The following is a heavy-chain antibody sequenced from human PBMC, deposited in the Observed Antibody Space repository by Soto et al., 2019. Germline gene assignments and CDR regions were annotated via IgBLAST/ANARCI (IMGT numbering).Heavy chain of an antibody. D-gene: IGHD6-6*01. V-gene: IGHV3-7*01. CDR1: GFTFSDFW. CDR2: ISADGRET. Sequence: HPGGSLRLSCAASGFTFSDFWMSWVRQAPGRGLEWVAYISADGRETNHVDSVKGRFTISRDNAKNPVYLQMNSPRAEDTAVYYCARWPRLLDSWGQGTLVTVSS. J-gene: IGHJ4*02. CDR3: ARWPRLLDS.